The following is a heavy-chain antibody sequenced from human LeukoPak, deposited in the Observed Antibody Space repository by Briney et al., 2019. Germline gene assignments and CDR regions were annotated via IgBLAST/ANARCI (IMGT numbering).Heavy chain of an antibody. D-gene: IGHD3-22*01. CDR2: IYYTGSA. CDR3: ARSFQYSYDR. J-gene: IGHJ4*02. V-gene: IGHV4-59*11. CDR1: GGSFNSHY. Sequence: SETLSLTCTVSGGSFNSHYWSWIRQPPGKGLELIGFIYYTGSASNNPSLKSRVTISVDTSKNQFSLKLNSVTAADTAVYYCARSFQYSYDRWGQGTLVTVSS.